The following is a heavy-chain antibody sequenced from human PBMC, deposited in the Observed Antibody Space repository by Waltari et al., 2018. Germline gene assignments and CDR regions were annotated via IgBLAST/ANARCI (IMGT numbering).Heavy chain of an antibody. J-gene: IGHJ4*02. CDR1: GGSISSYY. D-gene: IGHD5-12*01. CDR2: IYYSGST. CDR3: ARDNRRIVANYYFDY. Sequence: QVQLQESGPGLVKPSETLSLTCTVSGGSISSYYWSWIRPPPGKGLEWIGYIYYSGSTNYNPSLKSRVTISVDTSKNQFSLKLSSVTAADTAVYYCARDNRRIVANYYFDYWGQGTLVTVSS. V-gene: IGHV4-59*01.